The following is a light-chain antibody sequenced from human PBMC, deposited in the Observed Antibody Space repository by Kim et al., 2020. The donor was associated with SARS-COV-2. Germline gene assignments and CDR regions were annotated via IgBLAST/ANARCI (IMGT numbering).Light chain of an antibody. CDR3: QLANSFLCG. CDR2: AAS. J-gene: IGKJ1*01. CDR1: QDIKWW. V-gene: IGKV1-12*01. Sequence: DIQLTQFPPSVAASVGDKITLTCRASQDIKWWLAWYQQKPGQAPKLLISAASTLRSGVPSRFSGSGSGTEFTRSSAGLQPDDFATYYCQLANSFLCGFGQGTRWIS.